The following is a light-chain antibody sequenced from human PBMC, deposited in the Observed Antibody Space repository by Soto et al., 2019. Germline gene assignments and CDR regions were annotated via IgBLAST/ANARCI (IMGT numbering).Light chain of an antibody. V-gene: IGLV1-51*01. Sequence: QSVLTQPPSVSAAPGQSVTISCSGSSSNIGNNYVSWYQQLPGTAPKLLIYDNNKRPSGIPDRFSGSKSGTSATLGITGLQTGDEADYYCGTWDSSLSAGPYVFGTGTKVTVL. CDR3: GTWDSSLSAGPYV. J-gene: IGLJ1*01. CDR2: DNN. CDR1: SSNIGNNY.